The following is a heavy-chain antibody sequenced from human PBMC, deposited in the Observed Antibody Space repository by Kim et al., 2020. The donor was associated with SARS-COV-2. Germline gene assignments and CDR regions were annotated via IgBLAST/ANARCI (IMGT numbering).Heavy chain of an antibody. Sequence: GGSLRLSCDASGFTFSDSGMHWVRQAPGKGLEWVAYISYDGSNKQYADSVKVRFTISRDNSENKVYLQMNSLRGEDTAVYYCAKDRWGAYSSDYWGQGTLVSVSS. J-gene: IGHJ4*02. V-gene: IGHV3-30*18. D-gene: IGHD6-13*01. CDR3: AKDRWGAYSSDY. CDR2: ISYDGSNK. CDR1: GFTFSDSG.